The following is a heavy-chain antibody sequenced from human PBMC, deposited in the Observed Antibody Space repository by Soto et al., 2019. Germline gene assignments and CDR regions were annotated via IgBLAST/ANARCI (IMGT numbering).Heavy chain of an antibody. CDR2: ISGSSSYI. CDR1: KFIFRSYN. V-gene: IGHV3-21*01. CDR3: AREDYGASHSPFDY. D-gene: IGHD4-17*01. Sequence: RSLRLSCPAPKFIFRSYNMNWVRQAPGKGLEWVSSISGSSSYIYYADSVKGRFTISRDNAKNSLFLQMNSLRAEDTAVYYCAREDYGASHSPFDYWGQGSQVTSPQ. J-gene: IGHJ4*02.